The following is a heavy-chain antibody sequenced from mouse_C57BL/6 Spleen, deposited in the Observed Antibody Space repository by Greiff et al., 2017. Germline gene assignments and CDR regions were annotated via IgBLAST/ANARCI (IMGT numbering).Heavy chain of an antibody. CDR1: GFTFSDYG. D-gene: IGHD1-1*01. CDR3: ARHGSSFHWYFDV. J-gene: IGHJ1*03. CDR2: ISSGSSTI. Sequence: EVKVEESGGGLVKPGGSLKLSCAASGFTFSDYGMHWVRQAPEKGLEWVAYISSGSSTIYYADTVKGRFTISRDNAKNTLFLQMTSLRSEDTAMYYCARHGSSFHWYFDVWGTGTTVTVSS. V-gene: IGHV5-17*01.